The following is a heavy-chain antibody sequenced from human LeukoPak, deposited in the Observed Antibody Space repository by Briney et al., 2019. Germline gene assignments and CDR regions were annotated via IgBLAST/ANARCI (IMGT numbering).Heavy chain of an antibody. V-gene: IGHV4-59*10. Sequence: SETLSLTCAVYGGSFSGYYWSWIRQPAGKGLEWIGRIYTSGSTNYNPSLKSRVTISVDTSKNQFSLKLSSVTAADTAVYYCASYGAIITTYTFDLWGQGTMVTVSS. CDR2: IYTSGST. J-gene: IGHJ3*01. D-gene: IGHD3-22*01. CDR3: ASYGAIITTYTFDL. CDR1: GGSFSGYY.